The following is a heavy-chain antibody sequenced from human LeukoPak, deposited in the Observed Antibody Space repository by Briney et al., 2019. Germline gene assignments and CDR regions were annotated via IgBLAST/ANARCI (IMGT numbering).Heavy chain of an antibody. J-gene: IGHJ5*02. V-gene: IGHV3-23*01. D-gene: IGHD3-22*01. CDR3: AKTLGYSGYFSP. CDR1: GFIFNKHA. Sequence: GGSLRLSCAASGFIFNKHAMSWVRQAPGKGLEWVSGLSGSGGSTDYADSLKGQFTVSRDNSKNMLCLQMNSLRVEDTAVYYCAKTLGYSGYFSPWGQGTLVTVSS. CDR2: LSGSGGST.